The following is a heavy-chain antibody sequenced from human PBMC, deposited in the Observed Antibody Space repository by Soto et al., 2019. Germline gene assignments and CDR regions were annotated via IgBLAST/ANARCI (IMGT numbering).Heavy chain of an antibody. Sequence: ASVKVSCKASGYTFTSYDINWVRQATGQGLERMGWMNPNSGNTGYAQKFQGRVTMTRNTSISTAYMELSSLRSEDTAVYYCARGLVKWELPYYYYGMDVWGQGTTVTVSS. CDR1: GYTFTSYD. V-gene: IGHV1-8*01. CDR3: ARGLVKWELPYYYYGMDV. J-gene: IGHJ6*02. D-gene: IGHD1-26*01. CDR2: MNPNSGNT.